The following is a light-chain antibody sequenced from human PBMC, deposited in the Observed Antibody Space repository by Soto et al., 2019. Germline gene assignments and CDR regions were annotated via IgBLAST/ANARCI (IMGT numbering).Light chain of an antibody. Sequence: DIQMTQSPSSLSASVGDRVTITCRASQSISSYLNWYQQKPGKAPKLLIYAASSLQSGVPSRFSGSGSGTDFTLTISSLQPEDVATYYCQQSYSTLSTFGKGTKLEIK. CDR3: QQSYSTLST. V-gene: IGKV1-39*01. CDR2: AAS. J-gene: IGKJ2*01. CDR1: QSISSY.